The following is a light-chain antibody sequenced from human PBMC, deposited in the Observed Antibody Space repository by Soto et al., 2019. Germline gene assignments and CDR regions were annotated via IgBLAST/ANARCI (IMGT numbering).Light chain of an antibody. J-gene: IGKJ5*01. CDR1: QSVSSNY. Sequence: EIVLTQSPGTLSLSPGERATLSCIASQSVSSNYLVWYQQKPGQAPRLLIYGASNRPPGIPDRFSGSGSGTHFTLTISSLQPEDVATYYCQQAYSYPVTFGQGTRLENK. CDR2: GAS. CDR3: QQAYSYPVT. V-gene: IGKV3-20*01.